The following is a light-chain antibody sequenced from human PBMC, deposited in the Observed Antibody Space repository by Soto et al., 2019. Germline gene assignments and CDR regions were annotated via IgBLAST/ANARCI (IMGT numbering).Light chain of an antibody. CDR3: SSYAGSSNV. CDR1: SSDVGGYTY. Sequence: QSALTQPRAASGSPGQSVAISCTGTSSDVGGYTYVSWYQQHTGKAPKLMIYEVNKRPSGVPDRFSGSKSSNTASLTVSGLQAEDEADYYCSSYAGSSNVFGTGTKVTVL. CDR2: EVN. V-gene: IGLV2-8*01. J-gene: IGLJ1*01.